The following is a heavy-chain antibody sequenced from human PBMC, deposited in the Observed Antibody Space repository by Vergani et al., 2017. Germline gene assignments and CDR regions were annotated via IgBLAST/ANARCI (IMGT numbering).Heavy chain of an antibody. CDR1: GFTFGDYT. J-gene: IGHJ4*02. V-gene: IGHV3-49*04. CDR2: IRSKAYGGTT. D-gene: IGHD3-22*01. Sequence: EVQLVESGGGLVQPGRSLRLSCTTSGFTFGDYTMSWVRQAPGKGLEWVGFIRSKAYGGTTEYAASVKGRVTISRDDSKSIAYLQMNSLKTEDTAVYYCTRRHDYSAYYYGYWGQGTLVTVSS. CDR3: TRRHDYSAYYYGY.